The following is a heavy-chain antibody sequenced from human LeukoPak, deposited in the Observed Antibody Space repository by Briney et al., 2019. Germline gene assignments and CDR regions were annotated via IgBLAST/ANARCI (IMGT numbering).Heavy chain of an antibody. V-gene: IGHV3-21*05. CDR1: GFIFSSHG. J-gene: IGHJ5*02. D-gene: IGHD5-24*01. CDR2: ISSTSADI. Sequence: KPGGSLRLSCTASGFIFSSHGMNWVRQAPGKGLEWISYISSTSADIYYVDSVKGRFTISRDNAKNSLYLQMNSLRGEDRAVYYCARTRDGYNTNWFDPWGQGTLVTVSS. CDR3: ARTRDGYNTNWFDP.